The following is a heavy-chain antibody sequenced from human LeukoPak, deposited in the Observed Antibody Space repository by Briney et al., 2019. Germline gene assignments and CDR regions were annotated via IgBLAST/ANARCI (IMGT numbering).Heavy chain of an antibody. CDR1: GFTFSSYE. D-gene: IGHD6-19*01. CDR2: ISSSSSYI. CDR3: AREGGRWLRLRAYSSGWYFDY. V-gene: IGHV3-21*01. Sequence: PGGSLRLSCAASGFTFSSYEMNWVRQAPGKGLEWVSSISSSSSYIYYADSVKGRFTISRDNAKNSLYLQMNSLRAEDTAVYYCAREGGRWLRLRAYSSGWYFDYWGQGTLVTVSS. J-gene: IGHJ4*02.